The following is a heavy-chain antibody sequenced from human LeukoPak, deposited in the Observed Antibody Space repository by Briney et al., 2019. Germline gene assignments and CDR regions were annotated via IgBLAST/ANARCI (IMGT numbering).Heavy chain of an antibody. D-gene: IGHD2-21*01. V-gene: IGHV3-23*01. CDR1: GFTFSSYG. CDR3: AKAPVTSCRGAYCYPFDS. Sequence: GGSLRLSCAASGFTFSSYGMIWVRQAPGKGLEWVSGISGSGGSTYYADSVRGRFTISRDNSKNTLYLQMNSLRAEDAAVYFCAKAPVTSCRGAYCYPFDSWGQGTLVTVSS. J-gene: IGHJ4*02. CDR2: ISGSGGST.